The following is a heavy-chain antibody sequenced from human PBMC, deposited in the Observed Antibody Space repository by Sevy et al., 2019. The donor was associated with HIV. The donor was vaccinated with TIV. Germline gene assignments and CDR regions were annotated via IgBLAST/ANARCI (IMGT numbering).Heavy chain of an antibody. Sequence: GGSLRLSCAASGFTFSSYSMNWVRQAPGKGLEWVSSISSSSSYIYYADSVKGRFTISRDNAKNSLYLQMNSLRAEDTVGYYCARDVGVTMVRGVISDYYYGMDVWGQGTTVTVSS. CDR2: ISSSSSYI. J-gene: IGHJ6*02. V-gene: IGHV3-21*01. D-gene: IGHD3-10*01. CDR1: GFTFSSYS. CDR3: ARDVGVTMVRGVISDYYYGMDV.